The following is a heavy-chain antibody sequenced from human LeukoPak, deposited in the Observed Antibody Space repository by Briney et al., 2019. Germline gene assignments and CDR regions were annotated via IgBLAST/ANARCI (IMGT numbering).Heavy chain of an antibody. J-gene: IGHJ4*02. V-gene: IGHV4-4*02. D-gene: IGHD5-18*01. CDR1: GGPISSSNW. Sequence: PSGTLSLTCAVSGGPISSSNWRSWVRPPPGKGLEWIGEIYHSGSTNYNPSLKSRVTISVDKSKNQFSLKLSSVTAADTAVYYCALSYVDTAMVLAIWGQGTLVTVSS. CDR2: IYHSGST. CDR3: ALSYVDTAMVLAI.